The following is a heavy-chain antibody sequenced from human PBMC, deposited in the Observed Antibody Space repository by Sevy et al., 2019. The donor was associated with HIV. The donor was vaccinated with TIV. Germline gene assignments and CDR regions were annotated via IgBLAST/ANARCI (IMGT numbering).Heavy chain of an antibody. D-gene: IGHD1-1*01. CDR3: ARGGGRTDWGMDV. J-gene: IGHJ6*02. V-gene: IGHV4-30-2*01. CDR1: GVSISSGAYS. Sequence: SETPSLTCAVSGVSISSGAYSWNWIRQPPGKGLEWIGYIYHTGNTYYNPSLKSRITISLDRSKNQFSLRLSSVSAADTAVYYCARGGGRTDWGMDVWGPGTTVTLSS. CDR2: IYHTGNT.